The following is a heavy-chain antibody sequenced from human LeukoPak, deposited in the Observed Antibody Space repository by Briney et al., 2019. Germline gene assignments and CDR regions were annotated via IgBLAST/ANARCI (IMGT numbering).Heavy chain of an antibody. J-gene: IGHJ4*02. CDR3: ARAPPMWGSGSYLDY. D-gene: IGHD3-10*01. CDR1: GGSIGSSNW. Sequence: PSGTLSLTCAVSGGSIGSSNWWSWVRQPPGKGLEWIGEIYHSGSTNYNPSLKSRVTISVDKSKNQFSLKLSSVTAADTAVYYCARAPPMWGSGSYLDYWGQGTLVTVSS. CDR2: IYHSGST. V-gene: IGHV4-4*02.